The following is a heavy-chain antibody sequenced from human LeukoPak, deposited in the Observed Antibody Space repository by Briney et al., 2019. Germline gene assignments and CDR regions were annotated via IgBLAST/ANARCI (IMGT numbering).Heavy chain of an antibody. D-gene: IGHD1-26*01. V-gene: IGHV3-48*04. Sequence: GGSLRLSCAASGFTFSSYGMSWVRQAPGKGLEWVSYISSSGSTIYYADSVKGRFTISRDNAKNSLYLQMNSLRAEDTAVYYCARAGSGRSPDWFDPWGQGTLVTVSS. CDR2: ISSSGSTI. J-gene: IGHJ5*02. CDR1: GFTFSSYG. CDR3: ARAGSGRSPDWFDP.